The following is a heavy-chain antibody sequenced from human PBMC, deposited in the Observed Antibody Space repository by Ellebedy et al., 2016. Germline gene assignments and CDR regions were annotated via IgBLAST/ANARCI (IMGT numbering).Heavy chain of an antibody. Sequence: GESLKISXAASGFNFHEYTMHWFRQAPGKGLEWVSLISWNGGSTYHADSVKGRFTISRDKSRNSLYLQMNSLRTEDTALYYCAKDRYDFWSGYYLTDYWGQGTLVTVSS. J-gene: IGHJ4*02. CDR2: ISWNGGST. V-gene: IGHV3-43*01. D-gene: IGHD3-3*01. CDR3: AKDRYDFWSGYYLTDY. CDR1: GFNFHEYT.